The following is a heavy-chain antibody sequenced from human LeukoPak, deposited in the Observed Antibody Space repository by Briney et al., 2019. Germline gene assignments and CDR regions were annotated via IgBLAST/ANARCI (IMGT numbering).Heavy chain of an antibody. CDR1: GFTFSDYY. CDR2: ISSSGSTI. J-gene: IGHJ4*02. V-gene: IGHV3-11*01. Sequence: GGSLRLSCAASGFTFSDYYMSWIRQAPGKGLEWVSYISSSGSTIYYADSVKGRFTISRDNAKNSLYLQMSSLRAEDTAVYYCARVYEGPVAGLHFDYWGQGTLVTVSS. CDR3: ARVYEGPVAGLHFDY. D-gene: IGHD6-19*01.